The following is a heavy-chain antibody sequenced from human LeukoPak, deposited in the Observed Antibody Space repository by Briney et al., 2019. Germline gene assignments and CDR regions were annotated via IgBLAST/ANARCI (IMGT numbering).Heavy chain of an antibody. CDR2: IKQDGSEK. D-gene: IGHD3-22*01. V-gene: IGHV3-7*03. CDR3: AREGSPYYDSSGYDY. J-gene: IGHJ4*02. CDR1: GFTFSSYW. Sequence: GGSLRLSCAASGFTFSSYWMSWVRQAPGKGLEWVVNIKQDGSEKYYVDSVKGRFTISRDNAKNSLYLQMNSLRAEDTAVYYCAREGSPYYDSSGYDYWGQGTLVTVSS.